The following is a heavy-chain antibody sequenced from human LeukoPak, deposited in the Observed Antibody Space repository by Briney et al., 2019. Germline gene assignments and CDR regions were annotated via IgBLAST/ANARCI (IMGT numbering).Heavy chain of an antibody. CDR2: INPNSGGT. J-gene: IGHJ4*02. D-gene: IGHD3/OR15-3a*01. CDR3: ARVWTPLKTRSYYFDY. Sequence: EASVKVSCKASGYTFTGYYMHWVRQAPGQGLEWMGWINPNSGGTNYAQKFQGRVTMTRDTSISTAYMELSRLRSDDTAVYYCARVWTPLKTRSYYFDYWGQGTLVTVSS. CDR1: GYTFTGYY. V-gene: IGHV1-2*02.